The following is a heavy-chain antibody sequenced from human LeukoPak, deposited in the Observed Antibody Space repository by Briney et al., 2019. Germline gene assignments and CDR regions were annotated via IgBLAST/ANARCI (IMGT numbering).Heavy chain of an antibody. CDR1: GGSISSNYY. Sequence: SETLSLTCTVSGGSISSNYYWSWIRQPAGKGLEYIGRIYNSGITNYNPSLKSRVTISVDTSKNQFSLKLSSVTAADTAVYYCASRSGSYLDYWGQGTLVTVSS. CDR3: ASRSGSYLDY. CDR2: IYNSGIT. J-gene: IGHJ4*02. V-gene: IGHV4-4*07. D-gene: IGHD1-26*01.